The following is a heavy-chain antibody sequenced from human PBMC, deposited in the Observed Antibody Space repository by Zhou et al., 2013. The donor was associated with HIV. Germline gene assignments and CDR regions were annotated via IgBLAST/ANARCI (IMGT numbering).Heavy chain of an antibody. Sequence: VQLVESGGGLVQPGRSLRLSCAASGFTFDDYAMHWVRQAPGKGLEWVSGISWNSGSIGYADSVKGRFTISRDNAKNSLYLQMNSLRAEDTALYYCAKGYCSSTSCYNNWFDPWGQGTLVTVSS. J-gene: IGHJ5*02. CDR1: GFTFDDYA. CDR2: ISWNSGSI. V-gene: IGHV3-9*01. CDR3: AKGYCSSTSCYNNWFDP. D-gene: IGHD2-2*02.